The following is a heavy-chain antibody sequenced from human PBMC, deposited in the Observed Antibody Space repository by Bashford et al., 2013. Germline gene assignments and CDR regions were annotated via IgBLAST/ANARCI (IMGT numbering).Heavy chain of an antibody. D-gene: IGHD5-12*01. CDR1: GGAFSSYA. Sequence: ASVKVSCKASGGAFSSYALSWVRQAPGQGLEWMGIINPSGGSTSYAQKFQGRVTMTRDTSTSTVYMELSSLRSEDTAVYYCARDLTGYSGDPWGQGTLVTVSS. J-gene: IGHJ5*02. CDR3: ARDLTGYSGDP. CDR2: INPSGGST. V-gene: IGHV1-46*01.